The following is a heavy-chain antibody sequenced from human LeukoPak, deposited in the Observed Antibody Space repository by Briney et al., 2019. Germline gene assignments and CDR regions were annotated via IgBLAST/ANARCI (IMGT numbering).Heavy chain of an antibody. J-gene: IGHJ4*02. V-gene: IGHV3-23*01. D-gene: IGHD3-22*01. Sequence: GGSLRLSCAASGFTLSSYAMRWVRQAPGKGREWVSSISGSGAGTYYADSVKGRCTISRDNSKNTLYLQMNSLRAEDTAVYYCAKADDDSPGYTNYFDYWGQGTLVTVSS. CDR3: AKADDDSPGYTNYFDY. CDR2: ISGSGAGT. CDR1: GFTLSSYA.